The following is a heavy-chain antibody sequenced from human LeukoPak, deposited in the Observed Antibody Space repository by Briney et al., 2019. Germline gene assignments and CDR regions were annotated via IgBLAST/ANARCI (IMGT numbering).Heavy chain of an antibody. CDR3: ARGRFVVVPAATEFDP. CDR1: GYTFTSYG. V-gene: IGHV1-2*02. CDR2: INPNSGGT. D-gene: IGHD2-2*01. J-gene: IGHJ5*02. Sequence: GASVKVSCKASGYTFTSYGISWVRQAPGQGLEWMGWINPNSGGTNYAQKFQGRVTMTRDTSISTAYMDLSRLRSDDTAVYYCARGRFVVVPAATEFDPWGQGTLVTVSS.